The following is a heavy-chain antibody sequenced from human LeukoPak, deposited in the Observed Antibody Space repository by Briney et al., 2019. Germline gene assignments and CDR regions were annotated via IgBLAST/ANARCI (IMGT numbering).Heavy chain of an antibody. CDR3: ARGGSSGWYALGY. CDR2: ISYDGSNK. CDR1: GFTFSSYA. Sequence: PGGSLRLSCAASGFTFSSYAMHWVRQAPGKGLEWVAVISYDGSNKYYADSVKGRFTISRDNSKNTLYLQMNSLRAEDTAVYYCARGGSSGWYALGYWGQGTLVTVSS. J-gene: IGHJ4*02. V-gene: IGHV3-30*14. D-gene: IGHD6-19*01.